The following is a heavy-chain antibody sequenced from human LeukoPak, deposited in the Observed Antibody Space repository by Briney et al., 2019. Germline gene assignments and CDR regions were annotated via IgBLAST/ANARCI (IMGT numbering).Heavy chain of an antibody. CDR3: ARAGRIVGHDY. CDR1: GYSISSGYY. Sequence: SETLSLTCTVSGYSISSGYYWGWIRPPSGKGLEWIGSIYHSGSTYYNPSLKSRVTISVDTSKNQFSLKLSSVTAADTAVYYCARAGRIVGHDYWGQGTLVTVSS. D-gene: IGHD2-21*01. CDR2: IYHSGST. J-gene: IGHJ4*02. V-gene: IGHV4-38-2*02.